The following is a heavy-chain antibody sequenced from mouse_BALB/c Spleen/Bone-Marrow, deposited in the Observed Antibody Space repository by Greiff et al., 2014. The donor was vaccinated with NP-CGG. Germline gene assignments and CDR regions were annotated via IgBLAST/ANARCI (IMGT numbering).Heavy chain of an antibody. V-gene: IGHV1-14*01. CDR1: GYTFTSYV. Sequence: EVQLQQSGPELVKPGASVKMSCKASGYTFTSYVIHWVKQKPGQGLEWIGYINPYNDATKFNERFKGKATLTSDKSSSTAYMVLSSLTSEDSAVYYCAREGVDYFDYWGQGTTLTVSS. J-gene: IGHJ2*01. CDR2: INPYNDAT. CDR3: AREGVDYFDY.